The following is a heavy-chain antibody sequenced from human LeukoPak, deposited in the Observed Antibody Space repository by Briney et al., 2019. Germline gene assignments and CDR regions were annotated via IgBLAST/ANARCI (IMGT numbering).Heavy chain of an antibody. CDR3: SRLRSGYTFDY. CDR1: GVSFSNYY. CDR2: IFSSGNT. J-gene: IGHJ4*02. Sequence: SETLTLTCTVSGVSFSNYYWTWIRQPAGKGLEWIGRIFSSGNTNYNTFLESRVTMSIDTSKNQFSLKMTSLHAADTAVYYCSRLRSGYTFDYWGQGTLVTVSS. D-gene: IGHD3-22*01. V-gene: IGHV4-4*07.